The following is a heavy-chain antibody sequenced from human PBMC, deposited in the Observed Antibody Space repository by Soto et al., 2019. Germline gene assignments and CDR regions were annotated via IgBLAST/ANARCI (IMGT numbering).Heavy chain of an antibody. J-gene: IGHJ4*02. D-gene: IGHD4-17*01. Sequence: EVQLLESGGGLVQPGGSLRLSCAASGFTFSSYAMSWVRQAPGKGLEWVSAISGSGGSTYYADSVKGRFTISRDNSKNTLYLQMNSLRAEDTAVYYCAKERCERRGPLGYGDCGSDYWGQGTLVTVSS. V-gene: IGHV3-23*01. CDR1: GFTFSSYA. CDR2: ISGSGGST. CDR3: AKERCERRGPLGYGDCGSDY.